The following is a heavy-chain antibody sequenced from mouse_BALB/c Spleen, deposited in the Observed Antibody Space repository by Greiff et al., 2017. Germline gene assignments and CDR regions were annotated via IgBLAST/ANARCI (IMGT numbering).Heavy chain of an antibody. CDR2: IDPANGNT. V-gene: IGHV14-3*02. Sequence: EVHLVESGAELVKPGASVKLSCTASGFNIKDTYMHWVKQRPEQGLEWIGRIDPANGNTKYDPKFQGKATITADTSSNTAYLQLSSLTSEDTAVYYCANYYDYDGGVWFAYWGQGTLVTVSA. CDR1: GFNIKDTY. CDR3: ANYYDYDGGVWFAY. D-gene: IGHD2-4*01. J-gene: IGHJ3*01.